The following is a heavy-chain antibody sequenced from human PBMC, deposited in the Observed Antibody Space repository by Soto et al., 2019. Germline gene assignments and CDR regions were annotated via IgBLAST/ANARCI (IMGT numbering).Heavy chain of an antibody. Sequence: QVQLVQSGAEVKKPGSSVKVSCKASGGTFSSYAISWVRQAPGQGLEWMGGIIPIFGTANYAQKFQGRVTITADESTSTAYMELSSLRSEDTAVYYCARENEYCYGSGTSPSYYGMDVWGQGTTVTVSS. CDR1: GGTFSSYA. CDR3: ARENEYCYGSGTSPSYYGMDV. CDR2: IIPIFGTA. D-gene: IGHD3-10*01. J-gene: IGHJ6*02. V-gene: IGHV1-69*01.